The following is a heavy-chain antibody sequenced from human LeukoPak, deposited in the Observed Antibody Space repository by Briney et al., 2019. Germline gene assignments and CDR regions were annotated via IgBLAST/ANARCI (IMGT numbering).Heavy chain of an antibody. CDR2: MNPNSGNT. J-gene: IGHJ4*02. V-gene: IGHV1-8*03. CDR1: GDTFTTYG. CDR3: ATYSSREEDY. D-gene: IGHD6-13*01. Sequence: ASVKVSCKASGDTFTTYGITWVRQAPGQGLEWMGWMNPNSGNTGYAQKFQGRVTITRNTSISTAYMELSSLRSEDTAVYYCATYSSREEDYWGQGTLVTVSS.